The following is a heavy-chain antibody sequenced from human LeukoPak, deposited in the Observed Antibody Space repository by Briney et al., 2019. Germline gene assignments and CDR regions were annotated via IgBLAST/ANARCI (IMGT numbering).Heavy chain of an antibody. J-gene: IGHJ4*02. Sequence: SETLSLTCTVSGGSIGSNNYCWGWIRQPPGKGLEWIGEVHLDGRTNYNPSLQSRLTMSVDFSENHISLKLTSVTAADTAVYYCAREGGPFRPLDYSGQGTLVTVSS. D-gene: IGHD2/OR15-2a*01. CDR1: GGSIGSNNYC. CDR3: AREGGPFRPLDY. CDR2: VHLDGRT. V-gene: IGHV4-39*07.